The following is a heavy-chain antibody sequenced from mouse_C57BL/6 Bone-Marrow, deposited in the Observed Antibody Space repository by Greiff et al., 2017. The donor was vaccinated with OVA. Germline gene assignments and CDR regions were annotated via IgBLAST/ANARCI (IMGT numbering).Heavy chain of an antibody. CDR2: INPNNGGT. D-gene: IGHD1-1*01. Sequence: EVQLQQSGPELVKPGASVKISCKASGYTFTDYYMNWVKQSHGKSLEWIGDINPNNGGTSYNQKFKGKATLTVDKSSSTAYMELRSLTSEDSAVYYCARQYYGSSYYAMDYWGQGTSVTVSS. V-gene: IGHV1-26*01. CDR1: GYTFTDYY. CDR3: ARQYYGSSYYAMDY. J-gene: IGHJ4*01.